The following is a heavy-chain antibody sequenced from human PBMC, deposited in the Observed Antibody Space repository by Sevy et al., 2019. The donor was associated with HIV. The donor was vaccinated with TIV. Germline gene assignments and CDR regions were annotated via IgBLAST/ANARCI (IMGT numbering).Heavy chain of an antibody. Sequence: GGSLRLSCAASGFTFSSYSMNWVRQAPGKGLEWVSYISSSSSTIYYADSVKGRFTISRDNAKNSLYLQMNSLRDEDTAVYYCARLYYDYVWGSYPFKDSDYWGQGTLVTVSS. V-gene: IGHV3-48*02. CDR2: ISSSSSTI. CDR1: GFTFSSYS. CDR3: ARLYYDYVWGSYPFKDSDY. J-gene: IGHJ4*02. D-gene: IGHD3-16*01.